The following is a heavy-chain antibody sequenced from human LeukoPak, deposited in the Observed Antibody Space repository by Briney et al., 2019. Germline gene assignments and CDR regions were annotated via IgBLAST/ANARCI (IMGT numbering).Heavy chain of an antibody. V-gene: IGHV1-69*10. CDR3: ARAILGYCSGCSFSTNDY. J-gene: IGHJ4*02. CDR1: GGTFSSYA. CDR2: IIPILGIA. D-gene: IGHD2-15*01. Sequence: ASVTLSCTASGGTFSSYAISWVRQAPGQGLEWMGGIIPILGIANYAQKFQGRVTITADKSTSTAYMELNSLRSEDTAVYYCARAILGYCSGCSFSTNDYWGQGTLVTVSS.